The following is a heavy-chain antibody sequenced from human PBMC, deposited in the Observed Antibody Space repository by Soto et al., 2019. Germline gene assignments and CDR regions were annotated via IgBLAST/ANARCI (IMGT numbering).Heavy chain of an antibody. V-gene: IGHV4-61*01. J-gene: IGHJ5*02. CDR2: IYYSGST. CDR3: ARAASGSGSYYDKNWFDP. Sequence: SETLSLTCTVSGGSVSSGSYYWSWIRQPPGKGLEWIGYIYYSGSTNYNPSLKSRVTISVDTSKNQFSLKLSSVTAADTAVYYCARAASGSGSYYDKNWFDPWGQGTLVTVSS. CDR1: GGSVSSGSYY. D-gene: IGHD3-10*01.